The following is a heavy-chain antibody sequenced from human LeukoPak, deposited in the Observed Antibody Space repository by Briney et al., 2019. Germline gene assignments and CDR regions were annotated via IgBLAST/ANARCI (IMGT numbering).Heavy chain of an antibody. D-gene: IGHD5-12*01. Sequence: ASVNVSCKVSRYTLTELSMHWVRQAPGKGLEWMGGFDPEDGEPIYAQKFQGRVTMTEDPSTDTAYTELSSLRSEDTAVYYCATWLRGPLYAFDIWGQGTMVTVSS. CDR3: ATWLRGPLYAFDI. CDR1: RYTLTELS. J-gene: IGHJ3*02. V-gene: IGHV1-24*01. CDR2: FDPEDGEP.